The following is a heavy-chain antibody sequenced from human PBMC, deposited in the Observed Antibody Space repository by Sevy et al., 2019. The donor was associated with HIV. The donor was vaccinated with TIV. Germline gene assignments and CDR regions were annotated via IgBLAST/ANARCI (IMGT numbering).Heavy chain of an antibody. CDR1: GFTFDDYA. V-gene: IGHV3-49*03. CDR3: ARVRGTISPYYYFCMDV. Sequence: GGSLRLSCTASGFTFDDYAMNWLRQAPGKGLEWVGFIRSNTFGATTEYAASVKGRFTISRDDSKSIAYLQMNSLKTEDTAVYFCARVRGTISPYYYFCMDVWGQGTTVTVSS. J-gene: IGHJ6*02. D-gene: IGHD3-10*01. CDR2: IRSNTFGATT.